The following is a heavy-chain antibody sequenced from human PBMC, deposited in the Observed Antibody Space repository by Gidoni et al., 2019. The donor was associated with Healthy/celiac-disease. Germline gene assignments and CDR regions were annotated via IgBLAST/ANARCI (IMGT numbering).Heavy chain of an antibody. Sequence: QVQLQQWRAALLKPSETRSLTCAVYGGSFSGYYWSWIRKPPGKGLEWIGEINHSGSTNYNTSLKSRVTISVDTSKNPFSLKLSSVTAADTAVYYCARVWVGDYGDYGLFDYWGQGTLVTVSS. CDR1: GGSFSGYY. J-gene: IGHJ4*02. V-gene: IGHV4-34*01. CDR3: ARVWVGDYGDYGLFDY. D-gene: IGHD4-17*01. CDR2: INHSGST.